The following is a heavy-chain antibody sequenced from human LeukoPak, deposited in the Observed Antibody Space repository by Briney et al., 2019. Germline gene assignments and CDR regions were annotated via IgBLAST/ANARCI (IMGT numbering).Heavy chain of an antibody. CDR3: ARASIVGATPYFQH. CDR2: IIPILGIA. CDR1: GGTFSSYA. V-gene: IGHV1-69*04. D-gene: IGHD1-26*01. J-gene: IGHJ1*01. Sequence: GASVKVSCKASGGTFSSYAISWVRQAPGQGLEWMGRIIPILGIANYAQKFQGRVTITADKSTSTAYMELSSLRSEDTAVYYCARASIVGATPYFQHWGQGTLVTVSS.